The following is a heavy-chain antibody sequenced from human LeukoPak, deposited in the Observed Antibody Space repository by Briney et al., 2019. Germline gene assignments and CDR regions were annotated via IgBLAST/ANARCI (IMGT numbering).Heavy chain of an antibody. J-gene: IGHJ4*02. D-gene: IGHD5-24*01. CDR3: ARSEMATIYYFDY. V-gene: IGHV4-61*08. Sequence: PSETLSLTCAVSGGSISSGGYSWGWIRQPPGKGLEWIGYIYYSGSTNYNPSLKSRVTISVDTSKNQFSLKLSSVTAADTAVYYCARSEMATIYYFDYWGQGILVTVSS. CDR2: IYYSGST. CDR1: GGSISSGGYS.